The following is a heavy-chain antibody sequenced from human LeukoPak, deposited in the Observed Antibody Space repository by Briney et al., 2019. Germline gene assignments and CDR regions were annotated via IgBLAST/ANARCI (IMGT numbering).Heavy chain of an antibody. D-gene: IGHD6-19*01. V-gene: IGHV3-21*04. CDR2: ISTTSSYI. Sequence: GGSLRLSCAASGFSFSTYAISWVRQAPGKGLEWVSCISTTSSYIFYADSVRGRFTISRDNAKNSLYLQMDSLRAEDTAVYYCATIAVTGTWGFDYWGQGTLVTVSS. CDR3: ATIAVTGTWGFDY. J-gene: IGHJ4*02. CDR1: GFSFSTYA.